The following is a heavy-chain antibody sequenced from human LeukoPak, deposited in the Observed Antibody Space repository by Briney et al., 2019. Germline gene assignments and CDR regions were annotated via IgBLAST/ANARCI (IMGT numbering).Heavy chain of an antibody. CDR3: VKDRTRYCSSTSCPSVLGY. CDR1: GFTFSSYA. Sequence: GGSLRLSCAASGFTFSSYAMSWVRQAPWKGLEWVSAISGSGGSTYYADSVKGRFTISRDNSKNTLYLQMNSLRAEDTAVYYCVKDRTRYCSSTSCPSVLGYWGQGTLVTVSS. CDR2: ISGSGGST. V-gene: IGHV3-23*01. J-gene: IGHJ4*02. D-gene: IGHD2-2*01.